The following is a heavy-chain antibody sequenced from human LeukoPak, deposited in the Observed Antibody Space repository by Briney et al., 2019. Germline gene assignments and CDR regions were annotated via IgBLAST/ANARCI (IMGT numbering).Heavy chain of an antibody. D-gene: IGHD2-2*01. J-gene: IGHJ1*01. CDR1: GYTFTTYS. V-gene: IGHV1-18*01. CDR2: ISVNNDGT. Sequence: ASVKVSCKASGYTFTTYSLAWVRQAPGQSLEWMGWISVNNDGTNYAQSFQDRVTLTRDTSTNTAYLELRSLRSDDTAIIYCATATQPRGYFLHWGQGTLVTVSS. CDR3: ATATQPRGYFLH.